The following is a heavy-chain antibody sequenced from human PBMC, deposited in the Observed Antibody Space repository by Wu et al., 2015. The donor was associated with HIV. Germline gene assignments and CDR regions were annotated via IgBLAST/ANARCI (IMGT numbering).Heavy chain of an antibody. CDR3: ARGGTENTDYLFLEY. CDR2: IRPNTGAT. CDR1: GYTFSDHY. Sequence: QVQLLQSGAEVKKPGASVKVSCKTSGYTFSDHYIHWVRQVPGQGLEWMGWIRPNTGATSLAQIFQGRVTMTRDTSMRTVSMEVDSLTSDDTAVYFCARGGTENTDYLFLEYWGQGTLVTVSS. D-gene: IGHD4-11*01. V-gene: IGHV1-2*02. J-gene: IGHJ4*02.